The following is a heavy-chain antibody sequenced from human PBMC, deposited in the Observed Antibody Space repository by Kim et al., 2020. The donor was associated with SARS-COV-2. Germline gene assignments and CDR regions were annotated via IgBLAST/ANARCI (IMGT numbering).Heavy chain of an antibody. J-gene: IGHJ5*02. V-gene: IGHV5-51*01. CDR1: GYSFTSYW. D-gene: IGHD3-22*01. CDR3: ARRPPTGDYYDSSGYDLTIGFDP. Sequence: GESLKISCKGSGYSFTSYWIGWVRQMPGKGLEWMGIIYPGDSDTRYSPSFQGQVTISADKSISTAYLQWSSLKASDTAMYYCARRPPTGDYYDSSGYDLTIGFDPWGQGTLVTVSS. CDR2: IYPGDSDT.